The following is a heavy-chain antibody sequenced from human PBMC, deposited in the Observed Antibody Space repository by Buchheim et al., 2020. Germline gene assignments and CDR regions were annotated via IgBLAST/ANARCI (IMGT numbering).Heavy chain of an antibody. CDR1: GGSFSGYY. CDR2: INHSGGT. V-gene: IGHV4-34*01. J-gene: IGHJ6*02. Sequence: QVQLQQWGAGLLKPSETLSLTCAVYGGSFSGYYWSWIRQPPGKGLEWIGEINHSGGTNYNPSLKSRVTISVDTSKNQVSLKLSSVTAADTAVYYCARGRTYYDILTGYRGEYYYYYYGMDVWGQGTT. D-gene: IGHD3-9*01. CDR3: ARGRTYYDILTGYRGEYYYYYYGMDV.